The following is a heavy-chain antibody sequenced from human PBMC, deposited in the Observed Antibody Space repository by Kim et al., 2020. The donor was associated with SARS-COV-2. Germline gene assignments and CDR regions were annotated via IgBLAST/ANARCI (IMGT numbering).Heavy chain of an antibody. V-gene: IGHV4-59*01. D-gene: IGHD3-10*01. CDR3: ARDDYGSGIDC. Sequence: TNYNPSLKSRVAISVDTSKNQFSLKLSSVTAADTAVYYCARDDYGSGIDCWGQGTLVTVSS. CDR2: T. J-gene: IGHJ4*02.